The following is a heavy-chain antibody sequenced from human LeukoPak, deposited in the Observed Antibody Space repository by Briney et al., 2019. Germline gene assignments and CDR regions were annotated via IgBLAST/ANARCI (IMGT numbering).Heavy chain of an antibody. CDR2: ISISGDRT. Sequence: PGGSLRLSCAASGFTFSNHAMTWVRQAPGKGLEWVSSISISGDRTYYADSVKGRFTISRDNSKNTAYLQMNSLGAEDTAIYYCANEIRPNDYWGQGTLVTVSS. V-gene: IGHV3-23*01. D-gene: IGHD6-6*01. J-gene: IGHJ4*02. CDR3: ANEIRPNDY. CDR1: GFTFSNHA.